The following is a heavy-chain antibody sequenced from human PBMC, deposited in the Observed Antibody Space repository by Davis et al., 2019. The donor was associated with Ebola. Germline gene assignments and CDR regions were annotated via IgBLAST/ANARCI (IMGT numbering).Heavy chain of an antibody. CDR1: GYTFTSYG. CDR3: ARRERWGQEDY. CDR2: MNPNSGNT. Sequence: AASVKVSCKASGYTFTSYGINWVRQATGQGLEWMGWMNPNSGNTGYAQKFQGRVTMTRNTSINTAYMELSSLRSEDTAVYYCARRERWGQEDYWGQGTLVTVSS. J-gene: IGHJ4*02. V-gene: IGHV1-8*02. D-gene: IGHD1-26*01.